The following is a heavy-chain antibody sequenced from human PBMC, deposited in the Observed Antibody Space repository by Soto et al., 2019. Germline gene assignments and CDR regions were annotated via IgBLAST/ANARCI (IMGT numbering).Heavy chain of an antibody. CDR2: IYPGDSDT. CDR1: GYSFTSYW. CDR3: ATAPLNTATNYSGMDV. D-gene: IGHD5-18*01. Sequence: GESLKISCKGSGYSFTSYWIGWVRQMPGKGLEWMGIIYPGDSDTRYSPSFQGQVTISADKSISTAYLQWSSLKASDTAMYYCATAPLNTATNYSGMDVWGQGTTVTVSS. J-gene: IGHJ6*02. V-gene: IGHV5-51*01.